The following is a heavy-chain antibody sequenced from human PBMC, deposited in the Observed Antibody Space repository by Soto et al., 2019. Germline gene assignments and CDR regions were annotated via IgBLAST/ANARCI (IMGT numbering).Heavy chain of an antibody. CDR1: GYTFTSYD. J-gene: IGHJ4*01. Sequence: QVQLVQSGAEVKKPGASVKVSCKAFGYTFTSYDINWVRQATGQGLEWMGWMNPNSGNTGYAQHRQARATITMNTSISTAYMELSSLRSEDTAVYYCPRAPVWNGYNYYSFDFWGRGTLVTVSS. CDR3: PRAPVWNGYNYYSFDF. V-gene: IGHV1-8*01. D-gene: IGHD5-12*01. CDR2: MNPNSGNT.